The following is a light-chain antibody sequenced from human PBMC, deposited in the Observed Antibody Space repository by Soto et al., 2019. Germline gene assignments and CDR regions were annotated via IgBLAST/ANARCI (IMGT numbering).Light chain of an antibody. V-gene: IGLV2-18*02. Sequence: QSVLTQPPSVSGSPGHSVTISCTGTSSDVITYNSVSWYQQPPGTVPKLMIYEVSHRPSGVPDRFSGSKSGNTASLTISGLQAEDEADYYCSSYTNNNTYVFGTGTKLTVL. CDR3: SSYTNNNTYV. J-gene: IGLJ1*01. CDR2: EVS. CDR1: SSDVITYNS.